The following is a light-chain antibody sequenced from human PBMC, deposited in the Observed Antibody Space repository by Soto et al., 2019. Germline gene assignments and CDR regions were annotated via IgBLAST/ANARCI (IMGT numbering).Light chain of an antibody. Sequence: QSLLTHPPSSSGTPGQRVTISCSGGSSNIGSNHVNWYQQLPGTAPKLLIYSSNQRPSGVPDRFSGSRSGTAASLAISGLQSEDETDYYCAAWDDSLNGHVFGTGTKVTVL. V-gene: IGLV1-44*01. CDR1: SSNIGSNH. CDR3: AAWDDSLNGHV. CDR2: SSN. J-gene: IGLJ1*01.